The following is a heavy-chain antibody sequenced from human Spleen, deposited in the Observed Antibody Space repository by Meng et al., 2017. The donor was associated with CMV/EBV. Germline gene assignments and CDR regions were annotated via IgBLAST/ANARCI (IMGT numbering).Heavy chain of an antibody. D-gene: IGHD1-26*01. Sequence: SETLSLTCTVSGGSTRGYYWSWLRQPPGKGLEWIGYVYHTGTANYNPSLKSRVTISVDTSKNQFSLKLSSVTAADTAVYYCAREEGATGGSDYWGQGTLVTVSS. CDR2: VYHTGTA. J-gene: IGHJ4*02. CDR1: GGSTRGYY. CDR3: AREEGATGGSDY. V-gene: IGHV4-59*01.